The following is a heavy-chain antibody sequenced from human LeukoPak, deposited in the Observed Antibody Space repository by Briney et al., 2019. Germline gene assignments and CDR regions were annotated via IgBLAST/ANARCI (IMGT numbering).Heavy chain of an antibody. CDR3: ARGVIVVVIDAFDV. J-gene: IGHJ3*01. D-gene: IGHD3-22*01. Sequence: SETLSLTCAVYGGSFSGYYWSWIRQPPGKGLEWIGEINHSGSTNYNPSLKSRVTISVDTSKNQFSLKLSSVTAADTAVYYCARGVIVVVIDAFDVWGQGTMVTVPS. CDR2: INHSGST. V-gene: IGHV4-34*01. CDR1: GGSFSGYY.